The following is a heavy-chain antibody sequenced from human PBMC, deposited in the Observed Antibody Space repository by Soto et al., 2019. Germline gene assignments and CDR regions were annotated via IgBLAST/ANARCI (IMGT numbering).Heavy chain of an antibody. D-gene: IGHD3-22*01. CDR2: IYPGDSDT. J-gene: IGHJ4*02. CDR3: ARPYYDSSGYYLEDY. V-gene: IGHV5-51*01. Sequence: GESLKISCKGSGYSFTSYWIGWVRQMPGKGLEWMGIIYPGDSDTRYSPSFQGQVTISADKSISTAYLQWSSLKASDTAMYYCARPYYDSSGYYLEDYWGRGTLVTVSS. CDR1: GYSFTSYW.